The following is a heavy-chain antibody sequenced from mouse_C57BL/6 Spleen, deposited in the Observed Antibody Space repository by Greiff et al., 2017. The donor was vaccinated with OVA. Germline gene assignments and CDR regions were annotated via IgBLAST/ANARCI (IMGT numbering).Heavy chain of an antibody. CDR2: INPSTGGT. V-gene: IGHV1-43*01. J-gene: IGHJ3*01. Sequence: VQLQQSGPELVKPGASVKISCKASGYSFTGYYMHWVKQSSEKSLEWIGEINPSTGGTSYNQKFKGKATLTVDKSSSTAYMQLKSLTSEDSAVYYCARPYITTVPLGFAYWGQGTLVTVSA. CDR1: GYSFTGYY. CDR3: ARPYITTVPLGFAY. D-gene: IGHD1-1*01.